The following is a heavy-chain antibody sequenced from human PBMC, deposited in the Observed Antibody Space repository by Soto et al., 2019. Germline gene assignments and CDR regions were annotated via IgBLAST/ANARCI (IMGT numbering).Heavy chain of an antibody. V-gene: IGHV4-59*01. D-gene: IGHD6-13*01. Sequence: SETLSLTCTVSGGSISSYYWSWIRQPPGKGLEWIGYIYYSGSTNYNPSLKSRVTISVDTSKNQFSLKLSSVTAADTAVYYCARDSGAAANDYWGQGTLVTVSS. CDR1: GGSISSYY. CDR3: ARDSGAAANDY. CDR2: IYYSGST. J-gene: IGHJ4*02.